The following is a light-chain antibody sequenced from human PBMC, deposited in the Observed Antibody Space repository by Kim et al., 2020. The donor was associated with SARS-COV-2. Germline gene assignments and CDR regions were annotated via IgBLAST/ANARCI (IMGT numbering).Light chain of an antibody. J-gene: IGLJ3*02. Sequence: GQPITISSTGTSSHVGGYNYVSWYQQHPGKAPKIMIYDVNNRPSGVSNRFSGSKCGNTTSLTISGLQAEDEADYYCSSYTSSSTWVFGGGTKLTVL. CDR3: SSYTSSSTWV. CDR1: SSHVGGYNY. CDR2: DVN. V-gene: IGLV2-14*03.